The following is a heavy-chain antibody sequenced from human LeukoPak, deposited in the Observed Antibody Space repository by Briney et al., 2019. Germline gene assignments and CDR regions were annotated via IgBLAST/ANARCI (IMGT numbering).Heavy chain of an antibody. V-gene: IGHV4-61*01. CDR1: GGSVSSGTYY. J-gene: IGHJ3*02. Sequence: SETLSLTCTVSGGSVSSGTYYWSWIRQPPGEGPEWIGYIYYSGSTNYNPSLKSRVTISVDTSKNQFSLKLSSVTAADTAVYYCARVEWFGELSPFDIWGQGTMVTVSS. CDR3: ARVEWFGELSPFDI. D-gene: IGHD3-10*01. CDR2: IYYSGST.